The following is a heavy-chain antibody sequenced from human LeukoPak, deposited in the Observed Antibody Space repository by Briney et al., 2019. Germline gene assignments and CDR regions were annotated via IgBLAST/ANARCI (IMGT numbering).Heavy chain of an antibody. J-gene: IGHJ5*02. V-gene: IGHV1-2*02. CDR3: ARFSNAGTTEGP. CDR1: GYTFTGYY. Sequence: ASVKVSCKASGYTFTGYYMHWVRQAPGQGLEWMGWINPNSGGTNYAQKFQGRVTMTRDTSISTAYMELSRLRSDDTAVNYCARFSNAGTTEGPWGQGTLVTVSS. CDR2: INPNSGGT. D-gene: IGHD1-7*01.